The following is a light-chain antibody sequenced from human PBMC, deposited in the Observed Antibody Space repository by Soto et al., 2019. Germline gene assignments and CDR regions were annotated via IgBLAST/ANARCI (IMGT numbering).Light chain of an antibody. CDR3: QPFNSLLT. J-gene: IGKJ4*01. CDR2: DAS. V-gene: IGKV1-13*02. CDR1: QGMRSA. Sequence: ALQLPQSPSSLSASVGDRVTITCRASQGMRSALAWYQQKPGKAPKLLIYDASSLESGVTSRFSGSGSGTDFTLTISSLQHEDFATYYCQPFNSLLTFGGGTKVEIK.